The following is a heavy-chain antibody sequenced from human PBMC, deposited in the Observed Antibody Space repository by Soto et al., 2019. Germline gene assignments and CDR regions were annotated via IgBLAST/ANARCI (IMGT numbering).Heavy chain of an antibody. Sequence: QVQLVESGGGVVQPGTSLRLSCKASGFIFRDYLIHWVRQAPGQGLEWLAVLSFDGTAEYYADSTRGRFTISRDIPKSTTYLVINHVRREDTAMYYCARVATRLQSMEVLEYWGQGTLVTVPS. CDR1: GFIFRDYL. D-gene: IGHD2-21*02. CDR2: LSFDGTAE. J-gene: IGHJ4*02. CDR3: ARVATRLQSMEVLEY. V-gene: IGHV3-30*03.